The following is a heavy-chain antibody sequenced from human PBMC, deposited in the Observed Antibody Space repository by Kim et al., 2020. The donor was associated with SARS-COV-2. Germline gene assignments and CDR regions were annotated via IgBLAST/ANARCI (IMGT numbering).Heavy chain of an antibody. V-gene: IGHV4-39*02. Sequence: SETLSLTCTVSGGSLSSSTYFWGWIRQPPGKGLEWIGTIYYSGSTYYNPSLKSRVTISVDTSKNHFSLKLTSVTAADTAVYCCARVCTQYYYGMDVWGQGTTVTVSS. J-gene: IGHJ6*02. CDR2: IYYSGST. CDR3: ARVCTQYYYGMDV. CDR1: GGSLSSSTYF.